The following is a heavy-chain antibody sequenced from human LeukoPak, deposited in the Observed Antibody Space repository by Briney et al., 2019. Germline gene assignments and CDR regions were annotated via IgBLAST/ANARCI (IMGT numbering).Heavy chain of an antibody. D-gene: IGHD3-16*01. Sequence: GGSLRLSCAASGFTFSSYSMNWVRQAPGKGLEWVGRIESKTDGGTTDYAAPVKGRFTISRDDSKNTLFLEMNSLKTEDTVVYYCAGGGHWFDPWGQGTLVTVSS. J-gene: IGHJ5*02. CDR1: GFTFSSYS. CDR2: IESKTDGGTT. CDR3: AGGGHWFDP. V-gene: IGHV3-15*04.